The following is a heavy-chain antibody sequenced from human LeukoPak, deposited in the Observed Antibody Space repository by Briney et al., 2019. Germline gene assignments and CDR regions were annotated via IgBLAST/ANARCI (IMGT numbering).Heavy chain of an antibody. CDR1: GFSFSGNW. J-gene: IGHJ4*02. Sequence: GGSLRLSCAASGFSFSGNWLHWVRQAPGKGLVWVSRINSDGSSTTYADSVKGRFTISRDNAKDTLYLQMNSLRAEDTAVYYCARAVGGATTYYFDYWGQGTLVTVSS. CDR2: INSDGSST. CDR3: ARAVGGATTYYFDY. V-gene: IGHV3-74*01. D-gene: IGHD1-26*01.